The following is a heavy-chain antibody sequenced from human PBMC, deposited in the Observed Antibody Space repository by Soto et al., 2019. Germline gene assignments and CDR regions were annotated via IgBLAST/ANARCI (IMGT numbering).Heavy chain of an antibody. D-gene: IGHD3-22*01. V-gene: IGHV3-9*01. CDR2: ISSNSGAI. J-gene: IGHJ4*02. CDR3: AKDDDTSSHYSLLDF. CDR1: GFIFEDYD. Sequence: EVQLVESGGGLAQPGRSLRLSCVASGFIFEDYDMHWVRQVPGKGLEWVSSISSNSGAIKYADSVKGRFTLSRDNSKTTVYLQMNSLRVEDTAVYYCAKDDDTSSHYSLLDFRGQGTLVTVSS.